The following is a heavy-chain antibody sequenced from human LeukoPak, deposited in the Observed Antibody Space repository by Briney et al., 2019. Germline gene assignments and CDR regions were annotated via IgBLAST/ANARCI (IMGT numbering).Heavy chain of an antibody. CDR1: GCIFTSYC. CDR2: IYPGDSGP. D-gene: IGHD1-26*01. V-gene: IGHV5-51*01. J-gene: IGHJ3*01. Sequence: PVESLEISFKVSGCIFTSYCIGWVRQMPGKGLEWMGIIYPGDSGPTYSPSFQGQVTISVAKSINTAYLQWSSLQDSDTAMYYCGMSGDRVPLQDDVFDVWGQGTMVTVST. CDR3: GMSGDRVPLQDDVFDV.